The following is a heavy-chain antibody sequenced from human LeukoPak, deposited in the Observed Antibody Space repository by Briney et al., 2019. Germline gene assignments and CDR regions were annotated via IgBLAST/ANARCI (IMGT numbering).Heavy chain of an antibody. CDR1: GFTFTDYA. CDR2: ISGSGGST. Sequence: PGGSLRLSCAASGFTFTDYAMSWVRQAPGKGLEWVSAISGSGGSTYYADSVKGRFTISRDNSKNTLYLQMNSLRAEDTAVYYCAKPATTYYDFWSGYYVDYWGQGTLVTVSS. J-gene: IGHJ4*02. D-gene: IGHD3-3*01. V-gene: IGHV3-23*01. CDR3: AKPATTYYDFWSGYYVDY.